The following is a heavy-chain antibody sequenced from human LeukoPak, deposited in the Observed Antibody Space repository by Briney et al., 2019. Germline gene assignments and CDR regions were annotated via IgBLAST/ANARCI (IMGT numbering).Heavy chain of an antibody. CDR1: GYTFTSYY. CDR2: INPSGGST. V-gene: IGHV1-46*01. Sequence: GASVKVSCKASGYTFTSYYMHWVRQAPGQGLEWMGIINPSGGSTSYAQKFQGRVTMTRDTSTSTVYMELSSLRSEDTAVYYCARDAQNTNKAKAYWSFDLWGRGTLVTVSS. D-gene: IGHD1/OR15-1a*01. J-gene: IGHJ2*01. CDR3: ARDAQNTNKAKAYWSFDL.